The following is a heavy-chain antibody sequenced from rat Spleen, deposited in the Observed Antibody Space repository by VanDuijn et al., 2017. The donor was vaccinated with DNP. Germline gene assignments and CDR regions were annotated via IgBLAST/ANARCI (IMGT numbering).Heavy chain of an antibody. CDR2: INMGSGGT. D-gene: IGHD4-3*01. CDR1: GYTFTSYY. V-gene: IGHV1-43*01. J-gene: IGHJ3*01. Sequence: QVQLQQSGAELAKPGSSVKVSCKASGYTFTSYYISWMKQTTGQGPEYIGYINMGSGGTNYNERFKDKATLTVDQSSSTAFMQLSSLTPDDSAVYFCAKWSSGLFAYWGQGTLVTVSS. CDR3: AKWSSGLFAY.